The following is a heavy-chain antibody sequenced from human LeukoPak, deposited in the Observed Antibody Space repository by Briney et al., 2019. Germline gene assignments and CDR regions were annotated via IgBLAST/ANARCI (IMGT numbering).Heavy chain of an antibody. CDR3: ARDRRDGYNPGDVYYYMDV. J-gene: IGHJ6*03. CDR1: GGSISSYY. V-gene: IGHV4-59*01. CDR2: IYYSGST. D-gene: IGHD5-24*01. Sequence: SETLSLTCTVSGGSISSYYWSWIRQPPGKGLEWIGYIYYSGSTNYNPSLKSRVTISVDTSKNQFSLKLSSVTAADTAVYYCARDRRDGYNPGDVYYYMDVWGKGTTVTISS.